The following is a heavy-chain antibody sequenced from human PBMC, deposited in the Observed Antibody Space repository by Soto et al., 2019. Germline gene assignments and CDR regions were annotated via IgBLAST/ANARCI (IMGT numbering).Heavy chain of an antibody. D-gene: IGHD2-2*01. V-gene: IGHV3-13*05. Sequence: HPGGSLRLSCAASGFTFSSYDMHWVRQATGKGLEWVSAIGTAGDPYYPGSVKGRFTISRENAKNSLYLQMNSLRAGDTAVYYCARLHCSSTSCYFDYWGQGTLVTVSS. CDR3: ARLHCSSTSCYFDY. CDR2: IGTAGDP. J-gene: IGHJ4*02. CDR1: GFTFSSYD.